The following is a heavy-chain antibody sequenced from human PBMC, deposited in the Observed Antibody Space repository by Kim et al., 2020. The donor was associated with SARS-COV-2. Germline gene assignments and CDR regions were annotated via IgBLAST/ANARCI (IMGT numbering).Heavy chain of an antibody. V-gene: IGHV1-18*01. CDR3: ARADDTLTGYVDY. CDR2: INSKNGDT. J-gene: IGHJ4*02. CDR1: GYTFTSYG. D-gene: IGHD3-9*01. Sequence: ASGKVSCKASGYTFTSYGITWVRQAPGQGLEWMGWINSKNGDTKYAENLQGRVIMTTDISTNTVDLDLGSLTSDDTAVYYCARADDTLTGYVDYWGQGTLVTVSS.